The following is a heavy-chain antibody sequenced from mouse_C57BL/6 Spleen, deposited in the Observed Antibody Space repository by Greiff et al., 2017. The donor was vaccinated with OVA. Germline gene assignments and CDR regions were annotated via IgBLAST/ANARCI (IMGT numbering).Heavy chain of an antibody. J-gene: IGHJ1*03. CDR2: IYPGSGST. D-gene: IGHD1-1*01. CDR3: ARSDYYGRSYGWYFDV. V-gene: IGHV1-55*01. Sequence: QVQLQQPGAELVKPGASVKMSCKASGYTFTSYWITWVKQRPGQGLEWIGDIYPGSGSTNYNEKFKSKATLTVDTSSSTAYMQLSSLTSEDSAVYYCARSDYYGRSYGWYFDVWGTGTTVTVAS. CDR1: GYTFTSYW.